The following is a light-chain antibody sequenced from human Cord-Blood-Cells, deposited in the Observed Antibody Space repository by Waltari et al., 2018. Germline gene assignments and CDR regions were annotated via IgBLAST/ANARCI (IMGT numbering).Light chain of an antibody. J-gene: IGLJ3*02. CDR2: DVS. CDR1: SSDVGGYNY. V-gene: IGLV2-14*01. CDR3: SSYTSSSTRV. Sequence: QSALTQPASVSGSPGQPITLSCTGTSSDVGGYNYVSWYPQPPGKAPRLMIYDVSKRPSGVSNRFSGSKSGNTASLTISGLQAEDEADYYCSSYTSSSTRVFGGGTKLTVL.